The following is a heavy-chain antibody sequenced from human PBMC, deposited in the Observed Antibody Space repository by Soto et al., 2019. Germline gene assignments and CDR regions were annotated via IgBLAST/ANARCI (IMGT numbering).Heavy chain of an antibody. Sequence: SVKVSCKASGGTFSSYAISWVRQAPGQGLEWMGGIIPIFGTANYAQKFQGRVTITADESTSTAYMELSSLRSEDTAVYYCARDGEDPDYGDYYFDYWGQGALVTVSS. D-gene: IGHD4-17*01. J-gene: IGHJ4*02. CDR2: IIPIFGTA. V-gene: IGHV1-69*13. CDR1: GGTFSSYA. CDR3: ARDGEDPDYGDYYFDY.